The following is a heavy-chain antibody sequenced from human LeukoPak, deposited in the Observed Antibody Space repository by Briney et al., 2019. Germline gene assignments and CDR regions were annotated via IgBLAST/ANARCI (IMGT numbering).Heavy chain of an antibody. Sequence: GGSLRLSCAASGFTFSSYAMSWVRQAPGKGVGWVSTISGSGGSTYYADSVKGRFTISRDNSKNTLYLQMNSLRAEDTAVYYCAINTVTQYYYYGMDVWGQGTTVTVSS. J-gene: IGHJ6*02. V-gene: IGHV3-23*01. CDR3: AINTVTQYYYYGMDV. D-gene: IGHD4-17*01. CDR2: ISGSGGST. CDR1: GFTFSSYA.